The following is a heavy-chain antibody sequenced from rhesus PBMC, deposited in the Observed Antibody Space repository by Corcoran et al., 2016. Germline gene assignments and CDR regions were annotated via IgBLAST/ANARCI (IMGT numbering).Heavy chain of an antibody. CDR2: IIPLVGVT. J-gene: IGHJ4*01. Sequence: QVQLVQSGAEVKKPGASVKVSCKASGFTFGSYAISWVRESPGHGLEWMGVIIPLVGVTNYEEKFQGIVTITADTSTSTAYMELSSLRSEDTAVYYCARVLYDSGYYTGEDYWGQGVLVTVSS. CDR1: GFTFGSYA. V-gene: IGHV1-198*02. CDR3: ARVLYDSGYYTGEDY. D-gene: IGHD3-28*01.